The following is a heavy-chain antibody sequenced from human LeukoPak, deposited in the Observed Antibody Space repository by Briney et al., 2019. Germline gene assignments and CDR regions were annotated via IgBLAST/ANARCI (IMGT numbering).Heavy chain of an antibody. CDR2: IIPIFGTA. D-gene: IGHD5-12*01. V-gene: IGHV1-69*05. CDR3: ARAHSGYDVKYFAY. CDR1: GGTFSSYA. J-gene: IGHJ4*02. Sequence: SVTVSCKASGGTFSSYAISWVRQAPGQGLEWMGGIIPIFGTANYAQKFQGRVTITTDESTSTAYMELSSLRSEDTAIYYCARAHSGYDVKYFAYWGQGTLVTVSS.